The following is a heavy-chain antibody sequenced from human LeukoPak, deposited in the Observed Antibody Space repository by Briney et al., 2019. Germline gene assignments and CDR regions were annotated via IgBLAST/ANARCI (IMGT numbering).Heavy chain of an antibody. D-gene: IGHD3-10*01. CDR2: INAGNGNT. CDR3: ASGTPMVRGVPNYYYYGMDV. CDR1: GYTFTSYA. Sequence: ASVKVSCTASGYTFTSYAMHWVRQAPGQRLEWMGWINAGNGNTKYSQKFQGRVTITRDTSASTAYMELSSLRSEDTAVYYCASGTPMVRGVPNYYYYGMDVWGQGTMVTVSS. V-gene: IGHV1-3*01. J-gene: IGHJ6*02.